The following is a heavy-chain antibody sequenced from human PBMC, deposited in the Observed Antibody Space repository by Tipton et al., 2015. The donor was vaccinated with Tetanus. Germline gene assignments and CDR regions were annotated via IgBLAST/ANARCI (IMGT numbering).Heavy chain of an antibody. Sequence: TLSLTCTVSDESISSSSYYWGWIRHHPGRGLEWIASISNSGTSYNNPSFRSRVTISVDTSKNQFSLKLNSVTAADTAVYYCARLGDPQRYFDWRNSFWGPGTLVTVSS. CDR2: ISNSGTS. D-gene: IGHD3-9*01. J-gene: IGHJ4*02. CDR1: DESISSSSYY. V-gene: IGHV4-39*01. CDR3: ARLGDPQRYFDWRNSF.